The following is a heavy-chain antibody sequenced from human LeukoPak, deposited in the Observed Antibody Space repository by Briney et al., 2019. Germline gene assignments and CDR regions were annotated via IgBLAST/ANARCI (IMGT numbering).Heavy chain of an antibody. D-gene: IGHD2-2*01. J-gene: IGHJ4*02. Sequence: GGSLRLSCTASGFTFGDYAMSWVRQAPGKGLEWVGFIRSKAYGGTTEYAASVKGRFTISRDDSKSIAYLQMNSLKTEDTAVYFCTRVSTSGVVVPAAGYWGQGTLVTVSS. V-gene: IGHV3-49*04. CDR3: TRVSTSGVVVPAAGY. CDR1: GFTFGDYA. CDR2: IRSKAYGGTT.